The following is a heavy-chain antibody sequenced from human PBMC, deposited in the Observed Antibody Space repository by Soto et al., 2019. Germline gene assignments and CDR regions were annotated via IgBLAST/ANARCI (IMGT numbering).Heavy chain of an antibody. CDR2: IIPIFGTA. V-gene: IGHV1-69*12. J-gene: IGHJ6*02. Sequence: QVQLVQSGAEVKKPGSSVKVSCKASGGTFSSYAISWVRQAPGQGLEWMGGIIPIFGTANYAQKVQGRVTITADESTSTAYMGLSSLRSEDTAVYYCARDRVAAGCRRYFYYGMEVWGQGTTVTVSS. CDR3: ARDRVAAGCRRYFYYGMEV. CDR1: GGTFSSYA. D-gene: IGHD6-13*01.